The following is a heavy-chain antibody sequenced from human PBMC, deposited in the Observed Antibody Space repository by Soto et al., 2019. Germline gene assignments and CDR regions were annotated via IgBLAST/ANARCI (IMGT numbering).Heavy chain of an antibody. Sequence: GGSLRLSCAASGFTFSSYAMSWVRQAPGKGLEWVSAISGSGGSTYYADSVKGRFTISRDNSKNTLYLQMNSLKAEDTAVYYCAKDYLIAATHDPDAFDIWGQGTMVTVS. D-gene: IGHD6-13*01. J-gene: IGHJ3*02. CDR1: GFTFSSYA. V-gene: IGHV3-23*01. CDR2: ISGSGGST. CDR3: AKDYLIAATHDPDAFDI.